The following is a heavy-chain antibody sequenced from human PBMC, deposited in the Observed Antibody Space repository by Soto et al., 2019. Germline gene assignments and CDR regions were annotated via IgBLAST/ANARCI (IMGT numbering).Heavy chain of an antibody. V-gene: IGHV3-73*01. CDR2: IRSKANSYAT. CDR1: GFTFSGSA. D-gene: IGHD3-3*01. J-gene: IGHJ6*02. CDR3: TRHGPLEWLSLDMDV. Sequence: GGSLRLSCAASGFTFSGSAMHWVRQASGKGLEWVGRIRSKANSYATAYAASVKGRFTISRDDSKNTAYLQMNSLKTEDTAVYYCTRHGPLEWLSLDMDVWGQGTTVTVSS.